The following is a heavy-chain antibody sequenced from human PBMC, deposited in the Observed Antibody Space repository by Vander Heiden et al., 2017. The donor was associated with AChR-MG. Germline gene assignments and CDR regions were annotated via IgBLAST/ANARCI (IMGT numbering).Heavy chain of an antibody. V-gene: IGHV3-30*18. D-gene: IGHD2-2*01. CDR3: AKSYCSSSTCPKIGNYYYYYMDV. CDR1: GFTLSNYD. CDR2: ISNDGINN. J-gene: IGHJ6*03. Sequence: QVQVVESAGGVGQPGRSLSLSCEAPGFTLSNYDLPCPRQARGKGLEWVGVISNDGINNYYGDSVKGRFTISRDNSKNTLFLQMNSLRDEDTAVYYCAKSYCSSSTCPKIGNYYYYYMDVWGKGTTVTVSS.